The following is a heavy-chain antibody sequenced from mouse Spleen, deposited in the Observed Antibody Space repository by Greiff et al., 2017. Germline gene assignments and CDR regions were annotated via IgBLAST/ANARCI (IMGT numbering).Heavy chain of an antibody. D-gene: IGHD1-2*01. CDR2: ISSGSSTI. J-gene: IGHJ4*01. CDR3: ARHPTASGGYYAMDY. Sequence: EVQLVESGGGLVKPGGSLKLSCAASGFTFSDYGMHWVRQAPEKGLEWVAYISSGSSTIYYADTVKGRFTISRDNAKNTLFLQMTSLRSEDTAMYYCARHPTASGGYYAMDYWGQGTSVTVSS. V-gene: IGHV5-17*01. CDR1: GFTFSDYG.